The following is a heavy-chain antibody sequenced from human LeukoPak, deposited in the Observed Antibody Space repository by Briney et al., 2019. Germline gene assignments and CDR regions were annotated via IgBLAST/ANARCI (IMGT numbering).Heavy chain of an antibody. CDR3: ARVPPDYGDYVRAFDI. CDR2: IYFSGST. D-gene: IGHD4-17*01. J-gene: IGHJ3*02. CDR1: GVSISSAGY. Sequence: PSETLSLTCTVSGVSISSAGYWSWIRQHPGKGLEWIGYIYFSGSTYYNPSLKSRVTISVDTSKNHFSLKLSSVTAADTAVYYCARVPPDYGDYVRAFDIWGQGTKVTVSS. V-gene: IGHV4-31*03.